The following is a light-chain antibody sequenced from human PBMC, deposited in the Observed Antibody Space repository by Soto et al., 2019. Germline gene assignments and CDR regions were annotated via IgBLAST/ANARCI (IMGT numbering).Light chain of an antibody. CDR3: QRRSNWPPYT. Sequence: EIVLTQSPATLSLSPGERATLSCRASQSVSSYLAWYQQKPGQAPRLLIYDASNRATGIPARFSGSGSGTDFALTISSRDPEDFAVYYCQRRSNWPPYTFGQGTKLEIK. V-gene: IGKV3-11*01. J-gene: IGKJ2*01. CDR1: QSVSSY. CDR2: DAS.